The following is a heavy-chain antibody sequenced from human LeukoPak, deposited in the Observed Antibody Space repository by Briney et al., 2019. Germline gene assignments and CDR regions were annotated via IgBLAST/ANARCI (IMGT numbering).Heavy chain of an antibody. CDR3: ARPLRESGYFYFDY. V-gene: IGHV3-7*01. D-gene: IGHD3-3*01. CDR2: IKQDGSEK. CDR1: GFTVSNNY. J-gene: IGHJ4*02. Sequence: GGSLRLSCAASGFTVSNNYMSWVRQAPGKGLEWVANIKQDGSEKYYVDSVKGRFTISRDNAKNSLYLQMNSLRAEDTAVYYCARPLRESGYFYFDYWGQGTLVTVSS.